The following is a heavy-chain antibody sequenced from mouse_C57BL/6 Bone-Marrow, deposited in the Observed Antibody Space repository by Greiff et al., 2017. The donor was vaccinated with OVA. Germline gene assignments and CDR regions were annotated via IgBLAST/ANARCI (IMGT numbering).Heavy chain of an antibody. D-gene: IGHD1-1*01. V-gene: IGHV1-77*01. CDR2: IGPGSGST. CDR3: ARCVYYYSSSWYFDV. Sequence: QVQLQQSGAELVKPGASVKISCKASGYTFTDYYINWVKQRPGQGLEWIGKIGPGSGSTYYNEKFKGKATLTADESSSTAYMQLSSLTSEDSAVYFCARCVYYYSSSWYFDVWGTGTTVTVSS. CDR1: GYTFTDYY. J-gene: IGHJ1*03.